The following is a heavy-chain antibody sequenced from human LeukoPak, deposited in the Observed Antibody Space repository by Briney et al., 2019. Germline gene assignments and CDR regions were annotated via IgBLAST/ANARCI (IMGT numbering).Heavy chain of an antibody. CDR2: VKSSGDIT. V-gene: IGHV1-46*01. Sequence: ASVKVSCKASGYTFTSYHMQWVRQAPGPGLEWRGMVKSSGDITLYAQKFQRRVTVTRDTSTSTVYMELRSLRSEDTAVYYCVRGDRNTYFFDLWGQGTLVTVSS. CDR1: GYTFTSYH. CDR3: VRGDRNTYFFDL. D-gene: IGHD3-16*01. J-gene: IGHJ4*02.